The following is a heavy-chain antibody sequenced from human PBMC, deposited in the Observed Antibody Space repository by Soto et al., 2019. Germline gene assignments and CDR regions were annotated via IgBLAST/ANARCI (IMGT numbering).Heavy chain of an antibody. CDR3: ARGGSGHGDDNWFDP. D-gene: IGHD4-17*01. V-gene: IGHV4-30-2*01. J-gene: IGHJ5*02. Sequence: SETLSLTCAVSGDSISSGSYSWSWIRQPPGKGLEWIGYIYRSGTTYYNPSLKSRVTISIDRSKNQFSLNLNSLTAADTAVYYCARGGSGHGDDNWFDPWGQGTLVTVS. CDR1: GDSISSGSYS. CDR2: IYRSGTT.